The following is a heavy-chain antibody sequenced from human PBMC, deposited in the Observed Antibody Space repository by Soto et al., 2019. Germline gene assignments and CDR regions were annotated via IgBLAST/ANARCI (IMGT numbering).Heavy chain of an antibody. CDR3: AKRGGVVGGSEHPFFEY. Sequence: QVQLVESGGGVVQPGKSLRLSCAASGFIFSNYGMHWVRQAPGKGLAWVALISFDGKNRNYADSVKGRFTIYRDNPKNTLYLETNSLRPEDTAFHYCAKRGGVVGGSEHPFFEYWGQGTLVTVSS. J-gene: IGHJ4*02. V-gene: IGHV3-30*18. CDR2: ISFDGKNR. CDR1: GFIFSNYG. D-gene: IGHD2-15*01.